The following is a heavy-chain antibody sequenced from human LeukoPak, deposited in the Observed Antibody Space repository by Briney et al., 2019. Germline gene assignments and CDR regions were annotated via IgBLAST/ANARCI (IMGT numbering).Heavy chain of an antibody. J-gene: IGHJ4*02. Sequence: GGSLRLSCAASGFTFSSYAMHWVRQAPGKGLEWVAVISYDGSNKYYADSVKGRFTISRDNSKNTLYLQMNSLRAEDTAVYYCARWGLPSLFDYWGQGTLVTVSS. V-gene: IGHV3-30-3*01. CDR1: GFTFSSYA. CDR2: ISYDGSNK. CDR3: ARWGLPSLFDY. D-gene: IGHD1-26*01.